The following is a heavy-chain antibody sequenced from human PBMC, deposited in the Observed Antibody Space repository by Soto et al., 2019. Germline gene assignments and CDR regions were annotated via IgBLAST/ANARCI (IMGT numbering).Heavy chain of an antibody. Sequence: QVQLVQSGAEVKKPGASVKVSCKDSGYTFTSYGISWVRQAPGQGLEWMGWINAYHGNTNYAQKLQVSVTMTADTSTSTAYTELRSLRSDNTAVYYCARVLPPFDPWGQGTLVTISS. CDR3: ARVLPPFDP. CDR2: INAYHGNT. V-gene: IGHV1-18*01. J-gene: IGHJ5*02. CDR1: GYTFTSYG.